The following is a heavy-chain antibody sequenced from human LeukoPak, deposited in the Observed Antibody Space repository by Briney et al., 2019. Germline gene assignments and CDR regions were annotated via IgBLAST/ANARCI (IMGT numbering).Heavy chain of an antibody. D-gene: IGHD6-13*01. J-gene: IGHJ4*02. Sequence: ASVKVSCKASGYTFTGYYMHWVRQAPGQGLEWMGRINPNSGGTNYAQKFQGRVTMTRDTSITTAYMDLSRLRPDDTAVFSCARSRLAAAGTYFDYWGQGTLLTVSS. CDR1: GYTFTGYY. CDR2: INPNSGGT. V-gene: IGHV1-2*06. CDR3: ARSRLAAAGTYFDY.